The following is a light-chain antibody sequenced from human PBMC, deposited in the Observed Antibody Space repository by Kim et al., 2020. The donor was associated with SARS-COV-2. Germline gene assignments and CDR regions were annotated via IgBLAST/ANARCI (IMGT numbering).Light chain of an antibody. J-gene: IGKJ1*01. CDR2: KAS. V-gene: IGKV1-5*03. Sequence: DIQMTQSPSTLSASVGDRVTITCRASQSINSHLAWYQQKPGKAPELLIYKASILESGVPSRFNGSGSGTEFTLTISSLQPDDFARFYCQQYETPPWTFGQGTKVDIK. CDR3: QQYETPPWT. CDR1: QSINSH.